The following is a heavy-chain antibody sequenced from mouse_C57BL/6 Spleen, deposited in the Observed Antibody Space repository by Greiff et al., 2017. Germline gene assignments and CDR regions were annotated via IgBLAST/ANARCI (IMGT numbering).Heavy chain of an antibody. CDR2: ISDGGSYT. Sequence: EVMLVESGGGLVKPGGSLKLSCAASGFTFSSYAMSWVRQTPEKRLEWVATISDGGSYTYYPDNVKGRFTISRDNAKNNLYLQMSQLKSEDTAMYYCARERDDYDWFAYWGQGTLVTVSA. CDR3: ARERDDYDWFAY. CDR1: GFTFSSYA. J-gene: IGHJ3*01. V-gene: IGHV5-4*01. D-gene: IGHD2-4*01.